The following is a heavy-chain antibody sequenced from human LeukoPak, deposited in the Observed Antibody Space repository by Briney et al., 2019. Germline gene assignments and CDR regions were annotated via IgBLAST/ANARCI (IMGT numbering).Heavy chain of an antibody. CDR1: GGSISSYY. V-gene: IGHV4-59*01. J-gene: IGHJ5*02. CDR3: ARVAAVPYNWFDP. D-gene: IGHD6-13*01. CDR2: IYYSGST. Sequence: SETLSLTCTVSGGSISSYYWSWIRQPPGKGLKWIGYIYYSGSTSYSPSLRSRVTISVDTSKNQFSLKLSSVTAADTAVYYCARVAAVPYNWFDPWGQGTLVTVSS.